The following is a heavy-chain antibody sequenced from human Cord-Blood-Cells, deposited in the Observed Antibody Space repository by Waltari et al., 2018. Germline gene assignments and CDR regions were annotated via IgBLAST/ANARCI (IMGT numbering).Heavy chain of an antibody. J-gene: IGHJ3*02. CDR3: ARSRLTNIVVVPAAVDAFDI. CDR1: GGTFSSYA. CDR2: IIPIFGTA. D-gene: IGHD2-2*01. Sequence: EVKKPGSSVKVSCKASGGTFSSYAISWVRQAPGQGLEWMGGIIPIFGTANYAQKFQGRVTITADESTSTAYMELSSLRSEDTAVYYCARSRLTNIVVVPAAVDAFDIWGQGTMVTVSS. V-gene: IGHV1-69*01.